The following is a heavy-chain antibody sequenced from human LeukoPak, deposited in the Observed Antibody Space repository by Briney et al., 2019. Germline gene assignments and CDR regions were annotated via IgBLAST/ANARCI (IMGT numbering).Heavy chain of an antibody. CDR1: GFTFSTYS. D-gene: IGHD1-26*01. CDR3: ARAPPGSYYGSY. CDR2: ISISSTYI. V-gene: IGHV3-21*01. Sequence: GGSLRLSCAASGFTFSTYSMNWVRQAPGKGLEWVSSISISSTYIYYADSVRGRFTTSRDNANNSLYLQMNSLRAEDTAVYYCARAPPGSYYGSYWGQGTLVTVSS. J-gene: IGHJ4*02.